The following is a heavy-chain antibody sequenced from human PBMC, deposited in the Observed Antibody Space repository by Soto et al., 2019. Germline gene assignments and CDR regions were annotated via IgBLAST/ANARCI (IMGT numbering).Heavy chain of an antibody. D-gene: IGHD3-3*01. Sequence: GASVKVSCKASGYTFTSYYMHWVRQAPGQGLEWMGIINPSGGSTSYAQKFQGRVTMTRDTSTSTVYMELSSLRSEDTAVYYCARTDFWSGYYHVGMDVWGQGTTVTVS. CDR2: INPSGGST. CDR1: GYTFTSYY. V-gene: IGHV1-46*01. J-gene: IGHJ6*02. CDR3: ARTDFWSGYYHVGMDV.